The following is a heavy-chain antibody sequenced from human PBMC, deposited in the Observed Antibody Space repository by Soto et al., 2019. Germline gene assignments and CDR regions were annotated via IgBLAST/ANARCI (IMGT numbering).Heavy chain of an antibody. Sequence: QVQLVQSGAEVREPGASVKVSCKASGYSFTSLDINWVRQTAGQGLEWMGWMQPSTGRTGYAQKFQGRVTTTSDTSINTAYMELTTLTSDDTAFYYCARGISAGVDYWGQGALVTVSS. CDR1: GYSFTSLD. CDR2: MQPSTGRT. V-gene: IGHV1-8*01. J-gene: IGHJ4*02. CDR3: ARGISAGVDY. D-gene: IGHD1-26*01.